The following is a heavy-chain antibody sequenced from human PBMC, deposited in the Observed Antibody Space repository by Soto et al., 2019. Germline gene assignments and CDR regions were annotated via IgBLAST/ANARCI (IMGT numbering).Heavy chain of an antibody. J-gene: IGHJ4*02. Sequence: GGSLRLSCAASGFTFSSYSMNWVRQAPGKGLEWVSYISSSSSTIYYADSVKGRFTISRDNAKNSLYLQMNSLRDEDTAVYYCLGFVVVTAIIGYWGQGTLVTISS. D-gene: IGHD2-21*02. CDR2: ISSSSSTI. CDR1: GFTFSSYS. V-gene: IGHV3-48*02. CDR3: LGFVVVTAIIGY.